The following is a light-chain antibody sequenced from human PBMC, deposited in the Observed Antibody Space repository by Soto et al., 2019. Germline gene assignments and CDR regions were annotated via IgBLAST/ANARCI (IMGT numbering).Light chain of an antibody. CDR2: DAS. V-gene: IGKV3-11*01. Sequence: EIVLTQSPGTLSLSPGERATLSRRASHSVSSSYLAWYQQRPGQAPRLLIYDASYRATGIPARFSGSGSGTDFTLTISSLEPEDFAVYYCQQRSNWLITFGQGTRLEIK. CDR3: QQRSNWLIT. J-gene: IGKJ5*01. CDR1: HSVSSSY.